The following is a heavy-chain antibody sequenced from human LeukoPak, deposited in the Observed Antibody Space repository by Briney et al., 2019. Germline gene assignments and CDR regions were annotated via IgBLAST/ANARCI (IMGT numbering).Heavy chain of an antibody. CDR1: GYTFTGYY. V-gene: IGHV1-2*02. D-gene: IGHD3-22*01. CDR3: ARGRFRAITMIVVVVDAFDI. CDR2: INPNSGGT. J-gene: IGHJ3*02. Sequence: ASVKVSCKASGYTFTGYYMHRVRQAPGQGLEWMGWINPNSGGTNYAQKFQGRVTMTRDTSISTAYMELSRLRSDDTAVYYYARGRFRAITMIVVVVDAFDIWGQGTMVTVSS.